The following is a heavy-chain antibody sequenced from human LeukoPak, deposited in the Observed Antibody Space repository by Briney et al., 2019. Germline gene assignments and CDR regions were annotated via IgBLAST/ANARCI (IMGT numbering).Heavy chain of an antibody. CDR2: IDNGGSYT. Sequence: GGSLRLSCAASGFTFSSYWMHWVRQAPGRGLEWVSRIDNGGSYTSYADSVKGRFTISRDNAKNTLHLQMSSLRAEDTAVYYCARDLPISVSSGYYLDYWGQGAVVTVSS. V-gene: IGHV3-74*01. J-gene: IGHJ4*02. CDR1: GFTFSSYW. CDR3: ARDLPISVSSGYYLDY. D-gene: IGHD3-22*01.